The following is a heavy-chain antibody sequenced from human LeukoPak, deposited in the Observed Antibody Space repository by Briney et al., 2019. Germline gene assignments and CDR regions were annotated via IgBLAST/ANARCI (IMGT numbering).Heavy chain of an antibody. J-gene: IGHJ4*02. V-gene: IGHV5-51*01. CDR3: ARHSSRVDY. Sequence: GGSLKISCKGSGYSFTSYWVGWVRQLPGKGLGWMGIIYPGDSDTRYSPSFQGQVTLSADKSISTAYLQWSSLKASDTAMYYCARHSSRVDYGGQGPLVTVTS. CDR1: GYSFTSYW. CDR2: IYPGDSDT.